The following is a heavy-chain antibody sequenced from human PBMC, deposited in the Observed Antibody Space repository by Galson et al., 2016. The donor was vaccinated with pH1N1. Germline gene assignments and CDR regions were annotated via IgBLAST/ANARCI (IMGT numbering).Heavy chain of an antibody. J-gene: IGHJ4*02. D-gene: IGHD3-22*01. CDR1: GFTFGNFA. CDR2: MSGGGAGT. CDR3: VKDDSSGLYYGRPDY. Sequence: SLRLSCAASGFTFGNFAISWVRQSPGKGLEWVAIMSGGGAGTYSADSVEGRFTISRDNSKNTLYLQMHSLRADDTAVYYCVKDDSSGLYYGRPDYWGQGTLVTVSS. V-gene: IGHV3-23*01.